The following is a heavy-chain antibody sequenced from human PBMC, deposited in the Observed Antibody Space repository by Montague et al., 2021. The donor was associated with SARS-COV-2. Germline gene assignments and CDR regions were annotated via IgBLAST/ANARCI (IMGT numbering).Heavy chain of an antibody. Sequence: SETLSLTCTVSGGSVSSSRYYWGWIRQPPGRGLEWIGSISYSGRTYFXXXLKSRLTISVDSSENQFSLRLSSVTAADTAVYYCASSYYYGSGTYVYNYYMDVWGRGTTVTVSS. CDR1: GGSVSSSRYY. V-gene: IGHV4-39*01. J-gene: IGHJ6*03. D-gene: IGHD3-10*01. CDR3: ASSYYYGSGTYVYNYYMDV. CDR2: ISYSGRT.